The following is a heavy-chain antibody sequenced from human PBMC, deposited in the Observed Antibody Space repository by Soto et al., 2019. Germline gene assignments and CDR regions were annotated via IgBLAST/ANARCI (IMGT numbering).Heavy chain of an antibody. J-gene: IGHJ5*02. CDR2: VSRAGTYT. D-gene: IGHD3-16*01. V-gene: IGHV3-23*01. Sequence: EVQLLESGGDVVRPGGSLRLSCAASGFTFSSYAMGWVRQAPGKGLEWVAGVSRAGTYTFYADSVRGRFSISRDNSRDTVDLYMNSLRGYDTAVYFCVKYTVTEDLGESWGQGTLVSVSS. CDR3: VKYTVTEDLGES. CDR1: GFTFSSYA.